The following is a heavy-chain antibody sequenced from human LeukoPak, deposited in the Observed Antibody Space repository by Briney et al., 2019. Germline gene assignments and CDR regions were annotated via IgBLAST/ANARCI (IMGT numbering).Heavy chain of an antibody. Sequence: ASVKVSCKASGYTFTSYGISWVRQAPGQGLEWMGWISAYNGNTDYAQKLQGRVTMTTDTSTSTAYMELRSLRSDDTAVYYCARVGYCSYGVVGAYYFVNCGQGTLVIVSS. D-gene: IGHD2-15*01. CDR3: ARVGYCSYGVVGAYYFVN. CDR2: ISAYNGNT. CDR1: GYTFTSYG. J-gene: IGHJ4*02. V-gene: IGHV1-18*01.